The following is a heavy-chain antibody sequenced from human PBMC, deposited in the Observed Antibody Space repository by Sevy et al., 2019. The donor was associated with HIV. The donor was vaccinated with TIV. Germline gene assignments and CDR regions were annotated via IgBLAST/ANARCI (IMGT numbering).Heavy chain of an antibody. D-gene: IGHD6-13*01. CDR1: GFTFSDAW. CDR3: ITYPRITTTGTGGFDP. Sequence: GGSLRLSCAASGFTFSDAWMGWVRQAAGKGLECVGRIKSKSDGGTVEHAAPVKGRFTISRDDSKDTLYLQMNSLKTEDTAVYFCITYPRITTTGTGGFDPWGQGTLVTFSS. V-gene: IGHV3-15*01. CDR2: IKSKSDGGTV. J-gene: IGHJ5*02.